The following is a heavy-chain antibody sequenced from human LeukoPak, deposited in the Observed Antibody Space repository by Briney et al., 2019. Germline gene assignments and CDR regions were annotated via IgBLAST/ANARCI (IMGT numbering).Heavy chain of an antibody. CDR3: AKWELYSGFYYIDY. Sequence: GGSLRLSCAASGFTFSSYAMSWVRQAPGKGLEWVANIKPDGSLIYYVDSVKGRFTISRDNAKNSLYLQMNSLRAEDTAVYYCAKWELYSGFYYIDYWGQGTLATVSS. J-gene: IGHJ4*02. V-gene: IGHV3-7*01. CDR1: GFTFSSYA. D-gene: IGHD1-26*01. CDR2: IKPDGSLI.